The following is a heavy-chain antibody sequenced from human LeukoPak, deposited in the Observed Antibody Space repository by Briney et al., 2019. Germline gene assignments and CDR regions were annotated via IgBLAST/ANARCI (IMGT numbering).Heavy chain of an antibody. CDR2: IYHSGST. CDR1: GGSISTYY. D-gene: IGHD5-18*01. CDR3: RSYGYEVDY. Sequence: PSETLSLTCTVSGGSISTYYWNWIRQPPGKGLEWIGYIYHSGSTNYNPSLQSRVTISVDTSKNQFSLKLSSVTAADTAVYYCRSYGYEVDYWGQGTLVTVSS. J-gene: IGHJ4*02. V-gene: IGHV4-59*12.